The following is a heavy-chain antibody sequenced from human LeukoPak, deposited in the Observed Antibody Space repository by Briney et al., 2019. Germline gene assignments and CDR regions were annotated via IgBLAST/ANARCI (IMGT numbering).Heavy chain of an antibody. J-gene: IGHJ3*02. CDR3: AREGSTTDAFDI. D-gene: IGHD4-11*01. CDR2: IIPIFGTS. Sequence: SVKVSCKASGGTFSSYAISWVRQAPGQGLEWMGGIIPIFGTSNYAQKFQGRVTITTDESTSTAYMELSSLRSEDTAVYYCAREGSTTDAFDIWGQGTMVTVSS. V-gene: IGHV1-69*05. CDR1: GGTFSSYA.